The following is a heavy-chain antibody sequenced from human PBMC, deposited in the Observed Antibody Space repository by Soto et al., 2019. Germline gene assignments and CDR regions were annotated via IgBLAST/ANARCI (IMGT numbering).Heavy chain of an antibody. CDR2: IYYSGST. J-gene: IGHJ6*02. Sequence: QLQLQESGPGLVKPSETLSLTCTVSGGSISSSSYYWGWIRQPPGKGLEWIGSIYYSGSTYYNPSLKSRVTISVDTSKNQFSLKLSSVTAADTAVYYCARHHRYYYYYGMDVWGQGTTVTVSS. V-gene: IGHV4-39*01. CDR1: GGSISSSSYY. CDR3: ARHHRYYYYYGMDV.